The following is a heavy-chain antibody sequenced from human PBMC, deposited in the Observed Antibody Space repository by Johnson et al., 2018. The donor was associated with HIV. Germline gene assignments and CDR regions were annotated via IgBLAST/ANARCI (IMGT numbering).Heavy chain of an antibody. D-gene: IGHD6-19*01. CDR1: GFTFSSYW. Sequence: EQLVESGGGLVQPGGSLRLSCAASGFTFSSYWMSWVRQAPGKGLEWVANIKQDGSEKYYVDSVKGRFTISRDNAKNSLYLQMNSLRAEDTAVYYCAKVAVATAAGGVALDIWGPGTMVTVSS. J-gene: IGHJ3*02. CDR3: AKVAVATAAGGVALDI. V-gene: IGHV3-7*02. CDR2: IKQDGSEK.